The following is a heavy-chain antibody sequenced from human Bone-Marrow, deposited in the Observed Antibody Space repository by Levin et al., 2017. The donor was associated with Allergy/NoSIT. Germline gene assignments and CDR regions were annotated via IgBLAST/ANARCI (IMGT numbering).Heavy chain of an antibody. CDR3: VRVSNYIWGTYRSNFDF. Sequence: PGGSLRLSCEASGFIFNEYGMNWVRQVPGKGLEWVSGINWNGESSGYADSVKGRFTISRDTAKSSLYLQLNNLRAEDTALYYCVRVSNYIWGTYRSNFDFWGQGTLVTVSS. V-gene: IGHV3-20*04. CDR1: GFIFNEYG. CDR2: INWNGESS. J-gene: IGHJ4*02. D-gene: IGHD3-16*02.